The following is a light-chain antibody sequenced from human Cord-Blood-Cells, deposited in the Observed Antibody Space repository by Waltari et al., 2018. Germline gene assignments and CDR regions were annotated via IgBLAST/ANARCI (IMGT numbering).Light chain of an antibody. Sequence: QSALTQPASVSGSPGQSITISCTGTSSDVGGYNIVSWYQQHPGKAPKLMIYEGSKRPSGVSNRFSGSKSGNTASLTISGLQAEDEADYYCSSYAGSSTWVFGGGTKLTVL. CDR1: SSDVGGYNI. CDR3: SSYAGSSTWV. V-gene: IGLV2-23*01. CDR2: EGS. J-gene: IGLJ3*02.